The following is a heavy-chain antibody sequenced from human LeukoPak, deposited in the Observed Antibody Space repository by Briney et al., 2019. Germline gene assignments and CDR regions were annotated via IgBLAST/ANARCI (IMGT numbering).Heavy chain of an antibody. V-gene: IGHV4-31*03. CDR2: IYYSGST. CDR3: ARGSDYVWGSYRYHFDY. Sequence: PSQTLSLTCTVSGGSISSGGYYWIWIRQHPGKGLEWIGYIYYSGSTYYNPSLKSRVTISVDTSKNQFSLKLSSVTAADTAVYYCARGSDYVWGSYRYHFDYWGQGTLVTVSS. D-gene: IGHD3-16*02. J-gene: IGHJ4*02. CDR1: GGSISSGGYY.